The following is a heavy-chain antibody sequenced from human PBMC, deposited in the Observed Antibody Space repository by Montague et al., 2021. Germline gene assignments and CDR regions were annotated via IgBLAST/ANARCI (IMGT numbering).Heavy chain of an antibody. CDR1: GDSINTYS. CDR3: ARDTVGASGYFYYYYMDV. J-gene: IGHJ6*03. Sequence: SETLSLTCTVFGDSINTYSWSWIRQPAGKGLEWIGRLSNGGSTNSNPSLKSRVSMSVDTSKNQFSLELSSVTAADTAVYFCARDTVGASGYFYYYYMDVWGRGTTVTVSS. D-gene: IGHD1-26*01. CDR2: LSNGGST. V-gene: IGHV4-4*07.